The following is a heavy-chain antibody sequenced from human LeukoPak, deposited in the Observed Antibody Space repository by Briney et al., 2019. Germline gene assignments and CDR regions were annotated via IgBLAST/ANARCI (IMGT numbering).Heavy chain of an antibody. D-gene: IGHD2-8*02. J-gene: IGHJ4*02. CDR2: IFPSGGEI. CDR1: GFTFSTFA. V-gene: IGHV3-23*01. CDR3: ATYRQVLLPFES. Sequence: GGSLRLSCAASGFTFSTFAMIWVRQPPGKGLEWVSSIFPSGGEIHYADSVRGRFTISRDNSKSTLSLKMNSLRAEDTAIYYCATYRQVLLPFESWGQGTLVTVSS.